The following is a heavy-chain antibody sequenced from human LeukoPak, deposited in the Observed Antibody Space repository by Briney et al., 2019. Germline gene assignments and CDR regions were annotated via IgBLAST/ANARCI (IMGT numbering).Heavy chain of an antibody. Sequence: PGGSLRLSCVASGFTYSLYGMNWVRQAPGKGLEWVSYISGSSGVIHYGDSVKGRFTISRDSAKNSLYLQMSSLRAEDTAIYYCARDPLYYYDSSGSWAFDIWGQGTMVTVSS. CDR3: ARDPLYYYDSSGSWAFDI. CDR2: ISGSSGVI. J-gene: IGHJ3*02. D-gene: IGHD3-22*01. CDR1: GFTYSLYG. V-gene: IGHV3-48*01.